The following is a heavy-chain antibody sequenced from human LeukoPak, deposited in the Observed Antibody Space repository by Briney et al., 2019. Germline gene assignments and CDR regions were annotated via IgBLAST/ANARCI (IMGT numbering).Heavy chain of an antibody. CDR1: GFTFSSYS. Sequence: GGSLRLSCAASGFTFSSYSMNWVRQAPGKGLEWVSYISSSSSTIYYADSVKGRFTISRDNAKNSLYLQMNSLRAEDTAVYYCARGNVAGTDYYYGMDVWGQGTTVTVPS. CDR2: ISSSSSTI. V-gene: IGHV3-48*01. J-gene: IGHJ6*02. D-gene: IGHD6-19*01. CDR3: ARGNVAGTDYYYGMDV.